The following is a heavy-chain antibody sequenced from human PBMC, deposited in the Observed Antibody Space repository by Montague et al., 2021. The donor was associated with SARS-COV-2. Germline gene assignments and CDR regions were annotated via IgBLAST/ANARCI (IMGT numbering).Heavy chain of an antibody. CDR3: ARVRVGATDYNYYYGLDV. CDR1: GFTFSSYA. D-gene: IGHD1-26*01. V-gene: IGHV3-30-3*01. J-gene: IGHJ6*02. CDR2: ISYDGDNK. Sequence: SRRISCAASGFTFSSYAMHWVRQAPGKGLEWVAVISYDGDNKHYADSVKGRVTISRDNSKNTLYLQMNSLRADDTAVYYCARVRVGATDYNYYYGLDVWGQGTTVTVSS.